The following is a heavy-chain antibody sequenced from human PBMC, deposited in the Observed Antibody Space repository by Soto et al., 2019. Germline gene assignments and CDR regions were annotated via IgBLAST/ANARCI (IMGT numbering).Heavy chain of an antibody. CDR3: ARSYSSAWFGAEFDY. Sequence: EVQLAESGGGLIQPGGSLRLSCATSGFTFSRYWIHWVRQAPGEGLVWVSRISGDGVHTDYAESVKGRFTVSRDIAKSTGYLQMNNLRAEDTAIYYCARSYSSAWFGAEFDYWGQGTLVTVSS. V-gene: IGHV3-74*01. CDR1: GFTFSRYW. D-gene: IGHD6-19*01. J-gene: IGHJ4*02. CDR2: ISGDGVHT.